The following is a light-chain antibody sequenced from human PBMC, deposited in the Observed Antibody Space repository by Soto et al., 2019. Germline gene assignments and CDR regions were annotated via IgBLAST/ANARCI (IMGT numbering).Light chain of an antibody. CDR1: QSVSSSY. CDR3: QQYASSPWT. J-gene: IGKJ1*01. Sequence: ESVLTQSPDTLSLSPGERATLSCRASQSVSSSYLAWYQQKPGQAPRLLIYGASSRATGIPDRFSGSASGTDFTLTISSLEPEDFALYYCQQYASSPWTFGQGTKVEI. V-gene: IGKV3-20*01. CDR2: GAS.